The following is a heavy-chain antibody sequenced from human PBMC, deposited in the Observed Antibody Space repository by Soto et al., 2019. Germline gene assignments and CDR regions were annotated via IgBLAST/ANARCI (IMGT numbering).Heavy chain of an antibody. CDR3: TRLPQFLRFGDLTSLAYYFNL. CDR1: GYSFSAYW. V-gene: IGHV5-51*01. CDR2: IYPGDSET. D-gene: IGHD3-10*01. J-gene: IGHJ4*02. Sequence: PGESLKISCTGSGYSFSAYWIAWVREMPGKGLGWVGIIYPGDSETRYSPSFQDQVTISADTSTKTAYLQWSSLKASDTAIYYCTRLPQFLRFGDLTSLAYYFNLWGPGTLVTVSS.